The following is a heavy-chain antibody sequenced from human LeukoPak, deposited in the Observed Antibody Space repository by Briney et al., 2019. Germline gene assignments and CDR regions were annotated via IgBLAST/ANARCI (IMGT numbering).Heavy chain of an antibody. J-gene: IGHJ4*02. D-gene: IGHD1-26*01. V-gene: IGHV3-30-3*01. Sequence: PGGSLRLSCAASGFTFSSYAMHWVRQAPGKGLEWVAVMSYDGSSKYYADSVKGRFTVSRDNSKNTLYLQMNSLRAEDTAVYYCARVAEWDLTIYYFDYWGQGTLVTVSS. CDR3: ARVAEWDLTIYYFDY. CDR1: GFTFSSYA. CDR2: MSYDGSSK.